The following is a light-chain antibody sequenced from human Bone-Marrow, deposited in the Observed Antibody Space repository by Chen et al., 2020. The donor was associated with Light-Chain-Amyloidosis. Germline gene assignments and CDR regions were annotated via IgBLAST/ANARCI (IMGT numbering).Light chain of an antibody. CDR1: SSDVGGDNQ. V-gene: IGLV2-14*01. Sequence: QSALTQPASVSGSPGQSITISCTGTSSDVGGDNQVSWYQQHPDKAPKLMIYEVTNRPSWVPDRFSGSKSDNTASLTISGLQAEDEADYFCSSYTITTTLVFGSGTRVTVL. J-gene: IGLJ1*01. CDR2: EVT. CDR3: SSYTITTTLV.